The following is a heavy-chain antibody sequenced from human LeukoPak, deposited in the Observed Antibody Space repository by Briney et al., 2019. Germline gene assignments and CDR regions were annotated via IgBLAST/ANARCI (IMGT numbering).Heavy chain of an antibody. J-gene: IGHJ5*02. D-gene: IGHD2-2*01. V-gene: IGHV1-18*01. CDR2: VSADNGET. Sequence: ASVKVSCKASGYSFNTYGISWVRQAPGQGLEWMGWVSADNGETIYAQKLQGRVTMTTDTSTSTAYMELRSLRSDDTAVYYCARDYQLLLLWDCFDPWGQGTLVSVSS. CDR3: ARDYQLLLLWDCFDP. CDR1: GYSFNTYG.